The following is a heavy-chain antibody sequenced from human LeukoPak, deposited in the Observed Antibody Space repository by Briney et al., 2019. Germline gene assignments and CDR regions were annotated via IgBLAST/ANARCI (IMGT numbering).Heavy chain of an antibody. CDR3: VKESSGSYYIGVFDI. V-gene: IGHV3-64D*09. CDR2: ISSNGGST. CDR1: RFTFSNYA. J-gene: IGHJ3*02. Sequence: PGGSLRLSCSASRFTFSNYAIHWVRQAPGKGLEYVSGISSNGGSTYYAESVKGRFITSRDNSKNMLYLQMSSLRAEDTAVYYCVKESSGSYYIGVFDIWGQGTMVTVSS. D-gene: IGHD1-26*01.